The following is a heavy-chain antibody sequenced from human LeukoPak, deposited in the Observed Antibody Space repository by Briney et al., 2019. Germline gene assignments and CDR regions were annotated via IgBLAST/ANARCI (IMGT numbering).Heavy chain of an antibody. J-gene: IGHJ6*04. CDR2: ISSSSSYI. CDR3: AIVLRRAYSYLTYYYYGMDV. V-gene: IGHV3-21*01. D-gene: IGHD5-18*01. Sequence: GGSLRLSCAASGFTFSSYSMNWVRQAPGKGLEWVSSISSSSSYIYYADSVKGRFTISRDNAKNSPHMQMNSLRGEDPEEYYCAIVLRRAYSYLTYYYYGMDVWGKGTTVTVSS. CDR1: GFTFSSYS.